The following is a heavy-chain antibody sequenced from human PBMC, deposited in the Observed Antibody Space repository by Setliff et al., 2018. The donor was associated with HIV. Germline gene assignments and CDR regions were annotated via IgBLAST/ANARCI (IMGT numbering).Heavy chain of an antibody. V-gene: IGHV4-59*02. J-gene: IGHJ4*01. CDR2: IHHTGST. D-gene: IGHD3-3*01. Sequence: PSETLSLTCTVSDDSVSTFYWNWIRQPPGKGLEWIGFIHHTGSTVSNPSLKSRVTILMDLSRNQLPLHLASVTTADTAVYFCAPGEGVASTYYHDWGQGTQVTVSS. CDR3: APGEGVASTYYHD. CDR1: DDSVSTFY.